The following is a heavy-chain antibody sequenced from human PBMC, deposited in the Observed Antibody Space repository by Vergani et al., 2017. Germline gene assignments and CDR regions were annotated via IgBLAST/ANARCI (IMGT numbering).Heavy chain of an antibody. CDR2: INHSGST. V-gene: IGHV4-34*01. CDR3: ARGGLGYCSSTSCRNWFDP. Sequence: QVQLQQWGAGLLKPSETLSLTCAVYGGSFSGYYWSWIRQPPGKGLEWSVEINHSGSTNYNPSLKSRVTISVDTSKNQFYMKLSSVTAADTSVYYCARGGLGYCSSTSCRNWFDPWGQGTLVTVSS. D-gene: IGHD2-2*01. J-gene: IGHJ5*02. CDR1: GGSFSGYY.